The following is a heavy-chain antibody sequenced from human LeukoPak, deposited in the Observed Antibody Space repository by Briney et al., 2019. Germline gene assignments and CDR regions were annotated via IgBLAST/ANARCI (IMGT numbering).Heavy chain of an antibody. CDR1: GLTFSGYW. CDR2: IKQDGSEK. J-gene: IGHJ4*02. CDR3: ASLIAVAGKPDY. Sequence: GGSLRLSCAASGLTFSGYWMSWVRQAPGKGLEWVANIKQDGSEKYYVDSVKGRFTISRDNAKNSLYLQMNSLRAEDTAVCYCASLIAVAGKPDYWGQGTLVTVSS. D-gene: IGHD6-19*01. V-gene: IGHV3-7*01.